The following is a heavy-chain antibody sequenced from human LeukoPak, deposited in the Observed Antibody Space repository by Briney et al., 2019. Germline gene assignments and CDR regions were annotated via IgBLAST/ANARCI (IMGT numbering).Heavy chain of an antibody. D-gene: IGHD2-21*01. CDR3: AKDFRIGYSAHFDY. CDR2: IYENGGTT. V-gene: IGHV3-23*01. Sequence: GGSLRLSCVGSGFTFRSHAMSWVRQAPEKGQEFVSGIYENGGTTYYADSVKGRFSISRDNSKNTLYLQMDSLRGEDTAVYYCAKDFRIGYSAHFDYWGQGALVTVSS. J-gene: IGHJ4*02. CDR1: GFTFRSHA.